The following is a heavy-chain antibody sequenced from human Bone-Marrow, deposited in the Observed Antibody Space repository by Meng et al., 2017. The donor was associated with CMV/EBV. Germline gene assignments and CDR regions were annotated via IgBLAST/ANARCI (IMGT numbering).Heavy chain of an antibody. CDR1: GFTFSSYS. Sequence: GESLKISCAASGFTFSSYSMNWVRQAPGKGLEWVSYISGSSSTIYYADSVKGRFTISRDNAKNSLYLQMNSLRAEDTAVYYCAREGYYDFWSGYPDAFDIWGQGTMVTVSS. J-gene: IGHJ3*02. CDR2: ISGSSSTI. D-gene: IGHD3-3*01. V-gene: IGHV3-48*04. CDR3: AREGYYDFWSGYPDAFDI.